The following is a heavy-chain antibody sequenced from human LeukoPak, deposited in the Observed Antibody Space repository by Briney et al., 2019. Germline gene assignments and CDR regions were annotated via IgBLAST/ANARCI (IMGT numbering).Heavy chain of an antibody. J-gene: IGHJ6*03. CDR1: GYTFTGYY. V-gene: IGHV1-2*02. CDR2: INPNSGGT. D-gene: IGHD5-24*01. CDR3: ARDPLIRMATINYYYMDV. Sequence: ASVRVSCKASGYTFTGYYMHWVRQAPGQGLEWMGWINPNSGGTNYAQKFQGRVTMTRDTSISTAYMELSRLRSDDTAVYYCARDPLIRMATINYYYMDVWGKGTTVTVSS.